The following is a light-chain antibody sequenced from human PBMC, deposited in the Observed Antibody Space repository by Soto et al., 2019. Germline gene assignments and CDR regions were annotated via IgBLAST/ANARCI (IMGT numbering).Light chain of an antibody. CDR3: NSCTSSNTYV. J-gene: IGLJ1*01. CDR2: DVN. V-gene: IGLV2-14*03. CDR1: SSDVGGDKF. Sequence: QSVLTQPASVSGSPGQSITISCTGTSSDVGGDKFVSWYQQHPGKAPKLMIYDVNHRPSGIPDRFSGSKSGNTASLTISGLQAEDEADYYCNSCTSSNTYVFGTGTKVTVL.